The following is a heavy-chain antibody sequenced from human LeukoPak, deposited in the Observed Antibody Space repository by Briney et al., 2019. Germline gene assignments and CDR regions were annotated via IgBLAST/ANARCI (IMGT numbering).Heavy chain of an antibody. V-gene: IGHV5-51*01. Sequence: GESLKISCQGSGYSFNIYWSGWVRQMPGKGLEWMGIIYPGDSDAKYSPSFQSQVTISADKSINTAYLQWSSLKASDTAMYYCARRGSSGYYDYWGQGTLVTVSS. CDR2: IYPGDSDA. J-gene: IGHJ4*02. CDR3: ARRGSSGYYDY. CDR1: GYSFNIYW. D-gene: IGHD3-22*01.